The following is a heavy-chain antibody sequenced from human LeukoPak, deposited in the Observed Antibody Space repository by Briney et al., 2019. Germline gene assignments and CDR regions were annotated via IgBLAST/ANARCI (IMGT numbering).Heavy chain of an antibody. J-gene: IGHJ5*02. Sequence: PSETLSLTCAVSGGSISSGGYSWSWIRQPPGKGLEWIGYIYHSGSTYYNPSLKSRVTISVDRSKNQFSLKLSSVTAADTAVYYCARGSIAAHGWFDPWGQGTLVTVSS. D-gene: IGHD6-6*01. V-gene: IGHV4-30-2*01. CDR2: IYHSGST. CDR3: ARGSIAAHGWFDP. CDR1: GGSISSGGYS.